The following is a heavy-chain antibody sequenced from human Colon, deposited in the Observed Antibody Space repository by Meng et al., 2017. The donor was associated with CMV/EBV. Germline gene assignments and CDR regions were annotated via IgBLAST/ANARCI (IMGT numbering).Heavy chain of an antibody. CDR2: ISGSSRDI. CDR3: TRDKFGMDV. V-gene: IGHV3-21*05. J-gene: IGHJ6*02. Sequence: GESLKISCAASGFTFSNYWMSWVRQAPGKGLEWIAYISGSSRDIYYADSVKGRLTISRDNAKNSVYLQMNSLRAEDTAVYYCTRDKFGMDVWDQGTTVTVSS. CDR1: GFTFSNYW.